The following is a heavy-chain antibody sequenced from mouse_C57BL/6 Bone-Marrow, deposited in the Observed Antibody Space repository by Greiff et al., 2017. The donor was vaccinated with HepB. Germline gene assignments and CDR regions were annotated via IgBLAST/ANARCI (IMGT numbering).Heavy chain of an antibody. D-gene: IGHD2-5*01. CDR2: ISYSGST. J-gene: IGHJ2*01. CDR3: ANAYYSNFDY. CDR1: GYSITSGYD. V-gene: IGHV3-1*01. Sequence: EVQLQESGPGMVKPSQSLSLTCTVPGYSITSGYDWHWIRHFPGNKLEWMGYISYSGSTNYNPSLKSRISITHDTSKNHFFLKLNSVTTEDTATYYCANAYYSNFDYWGQGTTLTVSS.